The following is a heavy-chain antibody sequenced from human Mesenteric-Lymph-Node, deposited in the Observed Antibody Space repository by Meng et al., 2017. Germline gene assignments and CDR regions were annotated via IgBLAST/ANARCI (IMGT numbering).Heavy chain of an antibody. CDR1: GGTISSSTW. CDR2: NYHSGST. Sequence: VHRQGVGPTVVQPSGALYLNCAVSGGTISSSTWWSWVSQHPGKGLEWIGENYHSGSTNYNPSLKSRVTTSVDKSKNQFSLKLSSVTAADTAVYYCASGRKYCSSTSCYGQFDYWGQGTLVTVSS. D-gene: IGHD2-2*01. V-gene: IGHV4-4*02. J-gene: IGHJ4*02. CDR3: ASGRKYCSSTSCYGQFDY.